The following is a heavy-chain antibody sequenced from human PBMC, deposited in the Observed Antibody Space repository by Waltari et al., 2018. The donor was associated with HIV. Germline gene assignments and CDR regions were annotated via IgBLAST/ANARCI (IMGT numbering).Heavy chain of an antibody. J-gene: IGHJ6*02. D-gene: IGHD1-1*01. V-gene: IGHV3-23*01. Sequence: EVQLLESGGGLVQPGGSLRLSCVASGVTFRNYGTTWVRQAPGNGLEWVSGLSGSGGSTHYADSVKGRFTISRDNYKDTLYLQMNTLRAEDTAVYYCAIQHNPLHNYYYGMDVWGQGTTVTVSS. CDR2: LSGSGGST. CDR3: AIQHNPLHNYYYGMDV. CDR1: GVTFRNYG.